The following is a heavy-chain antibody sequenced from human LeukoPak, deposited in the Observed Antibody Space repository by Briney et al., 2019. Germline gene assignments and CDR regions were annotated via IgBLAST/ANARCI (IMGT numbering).Heavy chain of an antibody. Sequence: WGSLRLSCAASGFTFSSYEMNWVRQAPGKGLEWVSYISTTGSSIYYADSVKGRFTISRDNVKNLLYLQMNSLRAEDTAVYYCARVTGGRYCSTTSCYMRGWFDPWGQGTLVTVSS. J-gene: IGHJ5*02. CDR1: GFTFSSYE. V-gene: IGHV3-48*03. D-gene: IGHD2-2*02. CDR3: ARVTGGRYCSTTSCYMRGWFDP. CDR2: ISTTGSSI.